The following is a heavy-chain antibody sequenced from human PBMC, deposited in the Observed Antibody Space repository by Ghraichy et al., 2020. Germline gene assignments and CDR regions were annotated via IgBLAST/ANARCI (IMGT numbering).Heavy chain of an antibody. J-gene: IGHJ4*02. D-gene: IGHD2-2*01. V-gene: IGHV3-23*01. Sequence: GGSLRLSCVGSGVTFNTFVISWVRQAPGKGLEWVSSISDHGEITCYADSVRGRFTMCRDQSKNTALQLMNSLRVDDTVVYYVAKFPGGFCTAPSCYQGLDYWGQGTLGSLSS. CDR3: AKFPGGFCTAPSCYQGLDY. CDR2: ISDHGEIT. CDR1: GVTFNTFV.